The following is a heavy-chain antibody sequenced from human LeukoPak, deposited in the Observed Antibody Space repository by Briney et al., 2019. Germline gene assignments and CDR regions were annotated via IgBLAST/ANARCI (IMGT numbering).Heavy chain of an antibody. CDR3: ARLGARQILEY. CDR2: IRQDGGEK. Sequence: GGSLRLSCTASGFTFRDYTINWVRQAPGKGLEWVANIRQDGGEKYYLDSVKGRFTVSRDNAKNSLYLQMNSLRAEDTAVYYCARLGARQILEYWGQGTLVTVSS. J-gene: IGHJ4*02. D-gene: IGHD4-17*01. CDR1: GFTFRDYT. V-gene: IGHV3-7*01.